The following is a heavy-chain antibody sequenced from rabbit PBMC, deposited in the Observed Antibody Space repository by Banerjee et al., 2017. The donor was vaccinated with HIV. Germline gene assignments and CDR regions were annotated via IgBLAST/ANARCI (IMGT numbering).Heavy chain of an antibody. CDR3: ARDIFYAGYGYGSGLSL. J-gene: IGHJ4*01. D-gene: IGHD6-1*01. V-gene: IGHV1S47*01. CDR2: LYNGDAST. Sequence: ELVESGGGLVQPGESLKLTCKASGFDFSNNAMCWVRQAPGKRPEWIASLYNGDASTYYASWVNGRFTISRNTSLNTVTLQMTSLTAADTATYFCARDIFYAGYGYGSGLSLWGQGTLVTVS. CDR1: GFDFSNNA.